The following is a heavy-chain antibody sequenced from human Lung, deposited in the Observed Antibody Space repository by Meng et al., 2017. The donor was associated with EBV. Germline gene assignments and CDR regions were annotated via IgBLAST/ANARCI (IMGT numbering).Heavy chain of an antibody. CDR2: MNTKTGNP. V-gene: IGHV7-4-1*02. Sequence: VQWVHSRSVVKKPGASEKVSCQASGYTFTRHAINWVRQAPGQWLEWMGWMNTKTGNPTYAQGFTGRFVFSLDTSVSTAYLQISSLKAEDTAMYYCARDDNGAPDYWGQGTLVTVSS. D-gene: IGHD1-14*01. CDR3: ARDDNGAPDY. J-gene: IGHJ4*02. CDR1: GYTFTRHA.